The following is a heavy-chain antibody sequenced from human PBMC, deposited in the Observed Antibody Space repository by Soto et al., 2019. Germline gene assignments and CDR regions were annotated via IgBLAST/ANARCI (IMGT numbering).Heavy chain of an antibody. J-gene: IGHJ6*02. Sequence: QVQLVQSGAEVKKPGSSVKVSCKASGGTFSSYAISWVRQAPGQGLEWMGGIIPIAGTANYAQKFQGRVTITADESTSTAYMELSRLRSEDTAVYSCASSQGSSNSLEIYFYYYYGMDVWGQGTTVTASS. CDR1: GGTFSSYA. CDR2: IIPIAGTA. D-gene: IGHD2-2*01. CDR3: ASSQGSSNSLEIYFYYYYGMDV. V-gene: IGHV1-69*01.